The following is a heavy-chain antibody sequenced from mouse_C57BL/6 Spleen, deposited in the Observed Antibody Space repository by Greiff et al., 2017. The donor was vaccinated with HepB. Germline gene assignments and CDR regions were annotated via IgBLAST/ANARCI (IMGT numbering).Heavy chain of an antibody. CDR3: ARDSSSYGSSPLDFDV. J-gene: IGHJ1*03. Sequence: QVTLKVSGPGILQPSQTLSLTCSFSGFSLSTFGMGVGWIRQPSGKGLEWLAHIWWDDDKYYNPALKSRLTISKDTSKNQVFLKIANVDTTDTATYYCARDSSSYGSSPLDFDVWGTGTTVTVSS. V-gene: IGHV8-8*01. D-gene: IGHD1-1*01. CDR1: GFSLSTFGMG. CDR2: IWWDDDK.